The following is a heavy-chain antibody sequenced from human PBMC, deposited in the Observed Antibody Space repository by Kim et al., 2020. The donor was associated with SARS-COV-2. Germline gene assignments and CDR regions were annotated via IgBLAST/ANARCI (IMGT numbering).Heavy chain of an antibody. J-gene: IGHJ4*02. CDR1: GFTFSSYA. Sequence: GGSLRLSCSASGFTFSSYAMHWVRQAPGKGLEYVSAICSNGGSTYYADSVKGRFTISRDNSKNTLYLQMSSLRAEDTAVYYCVAGARVVDRDYWGQGTLVTVSS. CDR3: VAGARVVDRDY. CDR2: ICSNGGST. D-gene: IGHD3-22*01. V-gene: IGHV3-64D*06.